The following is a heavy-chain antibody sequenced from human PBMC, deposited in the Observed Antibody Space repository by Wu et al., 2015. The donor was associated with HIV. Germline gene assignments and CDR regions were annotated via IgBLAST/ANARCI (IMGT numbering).Heavy chain of an antibody. CDR1: GYTFTSYD. CDR3: ARGIFPTLYYYDSSGDAFDI. CDR2: MNPNSGNT. V-gene: IGHV1-8*01. J-gene: IGHJ3*02. D-gene: IGHD3-22*01. Sequence: QVQLVQSGAEVKKPGASVKVSCKASGYTFTSYDINWVRQATGQGLEWMGWMNPNSGNTGYAQKFQGRVTMTRNTSISTAYMELSSLRSEDTAVYYCARGIFPTLYYYDSSGDAFDIWGQGTMVTVSS.